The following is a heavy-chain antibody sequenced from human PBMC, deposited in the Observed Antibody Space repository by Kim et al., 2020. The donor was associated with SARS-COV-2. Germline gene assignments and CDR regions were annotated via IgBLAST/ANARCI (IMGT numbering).Heavy chain of an antibody. V-gene: IGHV5-51*01. Sequence: GESLKISCKGSGYIFTNYWIGWLRQMPGSGPEWMGIIYPDDSDTKYSPSFQGRVTISADKSISTAYLQWNSLQASDTAIYYCARVSDITVYRGVVLPNWFDPWPRGTLLPLSS. CDR3: ARVSDITVYRGVVLPNWFDP. D-gene: IGHD3-10*01. CDR2: IYPDDSDT. J-gene: IGHJ5*02. CDR1: GYIFTNYW.